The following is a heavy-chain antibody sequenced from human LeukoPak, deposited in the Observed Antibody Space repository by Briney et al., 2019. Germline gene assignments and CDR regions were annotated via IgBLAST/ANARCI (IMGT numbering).Heavy chain of an antibody. CDR2: IYYSGST. CDR3: ARDFSHDYYDSSGYFFSF. CDR1: GGSISSSSYY. Sequence: SETLSLTCTVSGGSISSSSYYWGWIRQPPGKGLEWIGSIYYSGSTYYNPSLKSRVTISVDTSKNQFSLKLSSVTAADTAVYNCARDFSHDYYDSSGYFFSFWGQGTMVTVSS. J-gene: IGHJ3*01. V-gene: IGHV4-39*07. D-gene: IGHD3-22*01.